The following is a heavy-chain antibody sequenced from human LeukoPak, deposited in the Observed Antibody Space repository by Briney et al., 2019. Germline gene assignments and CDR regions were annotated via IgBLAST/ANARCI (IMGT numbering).Heavy chain of an antibody. V-gene: IGHV1-18*01. CDR1: GYTFTRYG. Sequence: ASVKVSCKASGYTFTRYGISWVRQAPGQGLEWMGWISGYNSNTSCAQKIQGRLSMTTDTSTSTAYMELRSLRSDDTAVYYCVSEDCSGGSCYPFDPWGQGTLVTVSS. D-gene: IGHD2-15*01. CDR3: VSEDCSGGSCYPFDP. CDR2: ISGYNSNT. J-gene: IGHJ5*02.